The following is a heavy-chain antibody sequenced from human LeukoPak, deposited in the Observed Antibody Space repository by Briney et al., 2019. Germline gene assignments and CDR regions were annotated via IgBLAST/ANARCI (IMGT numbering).Heavy chain of an antibody. CDR2: IWYDGSIK. CDR1: GFTFSTYG. J-gene: IGHJ3*01. CDR3: ARAVGPFDF. V-gene: IGHV3-33*01. Sequence: GGSLRPSCAASGFTFSTYGMHWVRQAPGKGLEWVAVIWYDGSIKYYADSVKGRFTISRDNSKNTLNLQMNSLRVEDTAVYYCARAVGPFDFWGQGTIVIVSS.